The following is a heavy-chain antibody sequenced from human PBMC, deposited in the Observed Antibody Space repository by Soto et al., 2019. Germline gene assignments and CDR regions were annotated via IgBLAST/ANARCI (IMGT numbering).Heavy chain of an antibody. CDR1: GASTVSHYH. J-gene: IGHJ4*02. Sequence: TSETLSLTCSVSGASTVSHYHWTWIRQPPGKGLEWMGYIFNSGTTFYNPSLTSRLSISMDTSGNHFSLELRSVTAADTAVYYCALALGPTTGLDYWGQGTQVTVSS. V-gene: IGHV4-31*02. CDR3: ALALGPTTGLDY. CDR2: IFNSGTT. D-gene: IGHD1-26*01.